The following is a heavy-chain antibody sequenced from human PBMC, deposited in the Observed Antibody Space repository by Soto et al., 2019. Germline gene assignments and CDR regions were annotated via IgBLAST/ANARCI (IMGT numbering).Heavy chain of an antibody. CDR1: GGSINSGDYY. D-gene: IGHD6-19*01. CDR2: IYYSGIT. J-gene: IGHJ3*02. CDR3: ARVQWLTSQGTYAFDI. V-gene: IGHV4-30-4*01. Sequence: SETLSLTCTVSGGSINSGDYYWSWIRQPPGKVLEWIGYIYYSGITYYNPSLKSRISISVDTSKTQFSLRLSSVTAADTAVYYCARVQWLTSQGTYAFDIWGQGTMVTVSS.